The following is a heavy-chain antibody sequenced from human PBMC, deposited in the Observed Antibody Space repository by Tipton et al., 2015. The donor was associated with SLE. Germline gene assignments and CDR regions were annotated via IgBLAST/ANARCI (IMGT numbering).Heavy chain of an antibody. CDR1: GGSISSYY. Sequence: TLSLTCTVSGGSISSYYWSWLRQPPGKGLEWIGYIYYSGSTNYNPSHKSRVTISVDTSKNQFSLKLSSVTPADTAVYYCARESSGDPLFDYWGQGTLVTVSS. D-gene: IGHD6-25*01. J-gene: IGHJ4*02. CDR2: IYYSGST. V-gene: IGHV4-59*01. CDR3: ARESSGDPLFDY.